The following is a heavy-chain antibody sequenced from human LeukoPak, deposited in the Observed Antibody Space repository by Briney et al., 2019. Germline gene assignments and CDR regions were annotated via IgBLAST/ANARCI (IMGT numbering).Heavy chain of an antibody. CDR1: GVSISSGSNY. Sequence: PSETLSLTCSVSGVSISSGSNYWGWIRQPPGKTLVWIGSIYSRGNTYYNPSLKSRVIILIDKAKNHFSLNLSSVTAADTAVYYCARSDGYGLVGIWGQGTMVTVSS. D-gene: IGHD3-10*01. CDR3: ARSDGYGLVGI. J-gene: IGHJ3*02. V-gene: IGHV4-39*07. CDR2: IYSRGNT.